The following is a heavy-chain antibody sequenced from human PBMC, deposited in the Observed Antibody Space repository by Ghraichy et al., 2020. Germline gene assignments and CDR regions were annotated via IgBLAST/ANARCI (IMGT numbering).Heavy chain of an antibody. CDR1: GFTFSSYG. D-gene: IGHD2-2*01. J-gene: IGHJ6*03. V-gene: IGHV3-30*18. CDR3: AKAGPGYCSTTTCHFYMDV. CDR2: ILYDGTNK. Sequence: GGSLRLSCAASGFTFSSYGMHWVRQAPGKGLEWVAVILYDGTNKSSADSVKGRFTISRDNSKNTLYLQMNSLRAEDTAVYFCAKAGPGYCSTTTCHFYMDVWCRGTTVTVSS.